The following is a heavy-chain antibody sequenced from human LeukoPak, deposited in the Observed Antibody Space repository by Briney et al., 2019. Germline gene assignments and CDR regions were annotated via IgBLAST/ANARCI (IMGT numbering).Heavy chain of an antibody. V-gene: IGHV5-51*01. Sequence: PGESLKISFKGSGYSFTSYWIGWVRPMPGKGLEWMGIIYPGDSDTRYSPSFQGQVTISADKSISTAYLQWSSLKASDTAMYYCARLGPAAILGCYYGMDVWGQGTTVTVSS. CDR2: IYPGDSDT. CDR3: ARLGPAAILGCYYGMDV. CDR1: GYSFTSYW. J-gene: IGHJ6*02. D-gene: IGHD2-2*01.